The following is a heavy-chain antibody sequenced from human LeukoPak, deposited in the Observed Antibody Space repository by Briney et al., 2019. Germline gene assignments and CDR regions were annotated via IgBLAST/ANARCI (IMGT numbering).Heavy chain of an antibody. CDR2: MSFDGSNK. Sequence: GGSLRLSCADSGFTFNNYGMHSVRQAPSKGLEWVAVMSFDGSNKYYADSVKGRFTIHRDNSRNTLYLQMDSLRVEDTAVYYCTSICSSSSCYLDYWGQGTLVTVSS. CDR1: GFTFNNYG. V-gene: IGHV3-30*03. J-gene: IGHJ4*02. D-gene: IGHD2-2*01. CDR3: TSICSSSSCYLDY.